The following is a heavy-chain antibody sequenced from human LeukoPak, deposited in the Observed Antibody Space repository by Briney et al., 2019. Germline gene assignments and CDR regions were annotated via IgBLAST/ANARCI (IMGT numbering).Heavy chain of an antibody. CDR3: AIRCSGGSCHSGAFDI. CDR1: GYTFTGYY. CDR2: INPNSGGT. Sequence: GASVKASCKASGYTFTGYYMHWVRQAPGQGLEWMGWINPNSGGTNYAQKFQGRVTMTRDTSISTAYMELSRLRSDDTAVYYCAIRCSGGSCHSGAFDIWGQGTMVTVSS. D-gene: IGHD2-15*01. V-gene: IGHV1-2*02. J-gene: IGHJ3*02.